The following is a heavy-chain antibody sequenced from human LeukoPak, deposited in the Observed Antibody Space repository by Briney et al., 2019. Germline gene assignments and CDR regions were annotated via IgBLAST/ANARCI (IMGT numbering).Heavy chain of an antibody. CDR2: IYYSGST. J-gene: IGHJ4*02. V-gene: IGHV4-59*08. CDR1: GGSISSYY. Sequence: SETLSLTCTVSGGSISSYYWSWIRQPPGKGLEWIGYIYYSGSTNYNPSLKSRVTISVDTSKNQFSLKLSSVTAAGTAVYYCARRPGYSSGWSDFDYWGQGTLVTVSS. D-gene: IGHD6-19*01. CDR3: ARRPGYSSGWSDFDY.